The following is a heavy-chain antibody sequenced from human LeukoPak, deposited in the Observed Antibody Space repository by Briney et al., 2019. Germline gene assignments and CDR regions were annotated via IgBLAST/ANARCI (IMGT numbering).Heavy chain of an antibody. Sequence: GSLRLSCAASGFTFSSYSMNWVRQAPGKGLEWVSSISSSSSYIYYADSVKGRFTISRDNAKNSLYLQMNSLRAEDTAVYYCARDRGAQRGYYGMDVWGQGTTVTVSS. CDR2: ISSSSSYI. CDR3: ARDRGAQRGYYGMDV. D-gene: IGHD3-10*01. J-gene: IGHJ6*02. CDR1: GFTFSSYS. V-gene: IGHV3-21*01.